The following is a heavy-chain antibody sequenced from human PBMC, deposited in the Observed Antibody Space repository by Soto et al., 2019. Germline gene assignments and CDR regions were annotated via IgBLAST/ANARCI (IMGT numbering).Heavy chain of an antibody. CDR1: GFTFSDYY. CDR2: ISSSGSTI. Sequence: QVQLVESGGGLVKPGGSLRLSCAASGFTFSDYYMSWIRQAPGKGLEWVSYISSSGSTIYYADSVKGRFTISRDNAKNALYLQMNSRRAEDTAVYYCARRIMITFGGVIAYYYYYYYMDVWGKGTTVTVSS. V-gene: IGHV3-11*01. D-gene: IGHD3-16*02. J-gene: IGHJ6*03. CDR3: ARRIMITFGGVIAYYYYYYYMDV.